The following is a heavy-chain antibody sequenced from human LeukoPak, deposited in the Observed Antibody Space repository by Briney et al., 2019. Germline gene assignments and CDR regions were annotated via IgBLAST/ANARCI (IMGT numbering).Heavy chain of an antibody. CDR3: ARGTSRVLRFLEWSPARYYYGMDV. J-gene: IGHJ6*02. D-gene: IGHD3-3*01. Sequence: GGSLRLSCAASGFTFDDYAMHWVRQAPGKGPEWVAVISYDGSNKYYADSVKGRFTISRDNSKNTLYLQMNSLRVEDTAVYYCARGTSRVLRFLEWSPARYYYGMDVWGQGTTVTVSS. CDR2: ISYDGSNK. CDR1: GFTFDDYA. V-gene: IGHV3-30-3*01.